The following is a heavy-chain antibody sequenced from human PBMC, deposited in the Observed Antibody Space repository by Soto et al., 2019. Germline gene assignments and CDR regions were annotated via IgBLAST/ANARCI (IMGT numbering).Heavy chain of an antibody. CDR3: ARLTTVVTRDYFDY. D-gene: IGHD4-17*01. V-gene: IGHV1-18*04. CDR2: ISAYSGNT. CDR1: GYTFTSYG. J-gene: IGHJ4*02. Sequence: ASVKVSCKASGYTFTSYGISWVRQAPGQGLEWMGWISAYSGNTNYAQKLQGRVTMTTDTSTSTAYMELRSLRSDDTAVYYCARLTTVVTRDYFDYWGQGTLVTVSS.